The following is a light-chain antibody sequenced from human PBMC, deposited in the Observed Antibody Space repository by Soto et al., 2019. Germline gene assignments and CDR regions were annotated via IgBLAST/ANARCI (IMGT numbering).Light chain of an antibody. CDR3: QPYGSSGP. CDR2: GAS. CDR1: QSVSNNH. V-gene: IGKV3-20*01. Sequence: EIGMSLSPAAVSVSPGERATLSCRASQSVSNNHLAWYQQKPGQAPRLLIYGASNRATGIPDRFSGSGSGTDFTLTISRLEPEDFAVYYCQPYGSSGPFGQRTKVAIK. J-gene: IGKJ1*01.